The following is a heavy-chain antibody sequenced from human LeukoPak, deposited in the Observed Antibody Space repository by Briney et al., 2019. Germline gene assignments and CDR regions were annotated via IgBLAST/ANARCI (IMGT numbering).Heavy chain of an antibody. CDR1: GGSFSGYY. D-gene: IGHD1-1*01. Sequence: PSETLSLTCAVYGGSFSGYYWSWIRQPPGKGLEWIGEINHSGSTNYNPSLKSRVTISVDTSKNQFSLKLSSVTAADTAVYYCARAGGTIGTTFRFDPWGQGTLVTVSS. CDR2: INHSGST. CDR3: ARAGGTIGTTFRFDP. J-gene: IGHJ5*02. V-gene: IGHV4-34*01.